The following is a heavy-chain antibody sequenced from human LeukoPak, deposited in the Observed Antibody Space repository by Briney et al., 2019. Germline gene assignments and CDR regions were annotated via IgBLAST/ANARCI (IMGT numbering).Heavy chain of an antibody. J-gene: IGHJ4*02. CDR2: IYYSWST. D-gene: IGHD5-18*01. V-gene: IGHV4-59*01. CDR3: ARGFRGYSYGLDY. Sequence: SETLSLTCTASGGSISSYYWSWIRQPPGKGLEWIGHIYYSWSTNYNPSLKSRVTISVGTSKNQFFLKLSYVTAEDTAVYYCARGFRGYSYGLDYWGQGTLVTVSS. CDR1: GGSISSYY.